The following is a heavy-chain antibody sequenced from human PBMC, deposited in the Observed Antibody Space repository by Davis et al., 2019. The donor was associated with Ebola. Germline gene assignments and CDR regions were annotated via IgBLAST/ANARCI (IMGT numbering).Heavy chain of an antibody. D-gene: IGHD6-19*01. J-gene: IGHJ6*02. CDR2: IYSGGST. CDR1: GFTVSSNY. CDR3: AREMYSSGWFDGMDV. Sequence: GRSLRLSCAASGFTVSSNYMSWVRQAPGKGLEWVSVIYSGGSTYYADSVKGRFTISRHNSKNTLYLQMNSLRAEDTAVYYCAREMYSSGWFDGMDVWGQGTTVTVSS. V-gene: IGHV3-53*04.